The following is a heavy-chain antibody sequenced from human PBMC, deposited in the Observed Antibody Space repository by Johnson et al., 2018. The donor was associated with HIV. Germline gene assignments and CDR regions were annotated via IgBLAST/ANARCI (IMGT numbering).Heavy chain of an antibody. CDR3: AKEGSIAAAGNDAFDI. CDR1: GFTFSSYA. D-gene: IGHD6-13*01. V-gene: IGHV3-23*04. CDR2: ISGSGGST. Sequence: VQLVESGGGLVQPGGSLRLSCAASGFTFSSYAMSWVRQAPGKGLEWVSAISGSGGSTYYAYSVKGRFTISRDNSKNTLYLQMNSLRAEDTAVYYCAKEGSIAAAGNDAFDIWGQGTMVTVSS. J-gene: IGHJ3*02.